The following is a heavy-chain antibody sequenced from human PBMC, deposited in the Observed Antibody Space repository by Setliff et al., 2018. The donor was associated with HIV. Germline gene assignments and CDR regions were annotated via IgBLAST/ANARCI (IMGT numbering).Heavy chain of an antibody. J-gene: IGHJ3*02. CDR3: ASKVHCTNGVCLDAFDI. CDR1: GYTFTSYD. Sequence: ASVKVSCKASGYTFTSYDINWVRQATGQGLEWMGRINPNSGGTNYVQKFQGRVTMTRDRSVSTAYMELSRLRSDDTGVYYCASKVHCTNGVCLDAFDIWGQGTMVTVSS. V-gene: IGHV1-2*05. CDR2: INPNSGGT. D-gene: IGHD2-8*01.